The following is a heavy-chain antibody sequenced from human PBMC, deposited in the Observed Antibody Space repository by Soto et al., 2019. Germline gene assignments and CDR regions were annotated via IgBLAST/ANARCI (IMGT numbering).Heavy chain of an antibody. V-gene: IGHV4-31*03. CDR3: ARSLRSPVTTDTNWFDP. J-gene: IGHJ5*02. Sequence: QVQLQESGPGLVKPSQTLSLTCTVSGGSISSGGYYWSWIRQHPGKGLEWIGYIYYSGSTYYNPSLKSRVTISVDTSKNQFSLKLSSVTAAATAVYYCARSLRSPVTTDTNWFDPWGQGTLVTVSS. CDR2: IYYSGST. D-gene: IGHD4-17*01. CDR1: GGSISSGGYY.